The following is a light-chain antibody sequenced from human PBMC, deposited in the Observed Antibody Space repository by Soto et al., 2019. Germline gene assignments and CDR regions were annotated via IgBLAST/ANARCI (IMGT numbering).Light chain of an antibody. V-gene: IGKV2-28*01. CDR3: MQALKTQFT. CDR1: QSLLHNNGYNY. J-gene: IGKJ3*01. Sequence: DLVMTQSPLSLPVTPGEPASISCRSSQSLLHNNGYNYLDWYLQQPGQSPQLLIYLGSNRASGVPDRFSGSGSGTDFTLKISRVEAEDVGVYYCMQALKTQFTFGPGTKVEIK. CDR2: LGS.